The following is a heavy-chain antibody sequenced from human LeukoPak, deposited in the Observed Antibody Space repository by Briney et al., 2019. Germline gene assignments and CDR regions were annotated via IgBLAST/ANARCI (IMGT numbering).Heavy chain of an antibody. CDR3: ARGVGTANYYTD. J-gene: IGHJ4*02. D-gene: IGHD1-7*01. CDR1: GFIFSSYW. Sequence: GGSLRLSCAASGFIFSSYWMTWVRQAPGKGLEWVANINPDGSEKYYVDSVKDRFTISRDNVKNSLYLQMNGLRAEDTAIYYYARGVGTANYYTDWGQGTLVTVSS. CDR2: INPDGSEK. V-gene: IGHV3-7*01.